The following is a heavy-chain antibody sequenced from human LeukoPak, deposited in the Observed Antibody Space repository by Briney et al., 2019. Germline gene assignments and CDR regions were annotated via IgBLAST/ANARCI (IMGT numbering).Heavy chain of an antibody. J-gene: IGHJ4*02. CDR3: ARDQHPDYYDSSGASGY. CDR1: GYTFTSYY. Sequence: ASVKVSCEASGYTFTSYYMHWVRQAPGQGLEWMGIINPSGGSISYAQKFQGRVTMTRDTSTSTVYMELSSLRSEDTAVYYCARDQHPDYYDSSGASGYWGQGTLVTVSS. CDR2: INPSGGSI. V-gene: IGHV1-46*01. D-gene: IGHD3-22*01.